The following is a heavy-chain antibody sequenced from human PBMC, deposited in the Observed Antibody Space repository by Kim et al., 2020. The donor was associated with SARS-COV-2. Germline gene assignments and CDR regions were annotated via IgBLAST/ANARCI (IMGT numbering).Heavy chain of an antibody. V-gene: IGHV4-34*01. CDR1: GESLSNYY. D-gene: IGHD3-3*01. J-gene: IGHJ6*03. Sequence: SETLSLTCAVFGESLSNYYWTWVRRPPGKGLEWIGEINHSGTTNYNPSLKSRVTISSDPSKNQFSLKVTSLTAADTAVYYCARGRVGIVPSPILGLGPFWKHYYMDVWDRGATVTVSS. CDR3: ARGRVGIVPSPILGLGPFWKHYYMDV. CDR2: INHSGTT.